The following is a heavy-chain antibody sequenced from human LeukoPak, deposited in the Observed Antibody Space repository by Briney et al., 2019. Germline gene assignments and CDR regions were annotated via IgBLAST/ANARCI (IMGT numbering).Heavy chain of an antibody. CDR1: GGSISNNY. CDR2: IYYTGST. Sequence: SETLSLTCLVSGGSISNNYWSWIRQPTGKGLEWIGYIYYTGSTSYNPHLKSRVSISVDTSKNQFSLRLTSVTAADTALYYCAKYRPSGSVWVGFVIWGQGTMVTVSS. D-gene: IGHD3-16*01. CDR3: AKYRPSGSVWVGFVI. J-gene: IGHJ3*02. V-gene: IGHV4-59*08.